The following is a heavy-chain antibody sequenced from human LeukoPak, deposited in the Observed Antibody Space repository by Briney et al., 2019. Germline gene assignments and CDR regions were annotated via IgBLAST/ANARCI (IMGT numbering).Heavy chain of an antibody. Sequence: GGSLRLSCAASGFTFSSYGMHWVRQAPGKGLEWVAIIYYDGSEKYYADSVKGRFTISRDNSKDTLYLQMNSLRAEDTAVYYCARQIAYYYDSSGYYTTDYWGQGTLVTVSS. V-gene: IGHV3-33*01. CDR2: IYYDGSEK. D-gene: IGHD3-22*01. CDR1: GFTFSSYG. J-gene: IGHJ4*02. CDR3: ARQIAYYYDSSGYYTTDY.